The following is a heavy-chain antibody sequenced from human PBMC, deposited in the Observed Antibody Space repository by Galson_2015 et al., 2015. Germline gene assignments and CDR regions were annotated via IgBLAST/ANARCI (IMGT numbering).Heavy chain of an antibody. CDR3: ARSSGYYFGFDP. CDR1: GFTFSSYA. CDR2: ISYDGSNK. V-gene: IGHV3-30-3*01. J-gene: IGHJ5*02. Sequence: SLRLSCAASGFTFSSYAMHWVRQAPGKGLEWVAVISYDGSNKYYADSVKGRFTISRDNSKNTLYLQMNSLRAEDTAVYYCARSSGYYFGFDPWGQGTLVTVSS. D-gene: IGHD3-22*01.